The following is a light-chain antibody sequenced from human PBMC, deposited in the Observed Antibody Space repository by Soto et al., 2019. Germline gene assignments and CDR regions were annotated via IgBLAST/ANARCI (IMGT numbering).Light chain of an antibody. CDR1: SSDVGGYNY. CDR3: SSYSRSSTLYV. J-gene: IGLJ1*01. V-gene: IGLV2-14*01. Sequence: QSALTQPASVSGSPGQSITISCTGTSSDVGGYNYVSWYQQLPGKAPKLLIYEVTDRPSGVSNRFSGSRSGNTASLTISGLXGEDEADYYCSSYSRSSTLYVFGTGTKVTVL. CDR2: EVT.